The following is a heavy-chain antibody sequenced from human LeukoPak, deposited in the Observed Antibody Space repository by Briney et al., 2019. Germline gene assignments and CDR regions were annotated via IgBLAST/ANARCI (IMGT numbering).Heavy chain of an antibody. D-gene: IGHD3-10*01. J-gene: IGHJ4*02. Sequence: GGSLRLSCAASGFTFDDYAMHWVRQAPGKGLEWVSGISWNSGSIGYADSVKGRFTISRDNAKNFLYLQMNSLRAEDTAVYYCARDKSWFGELSYCFDYWGQGTLVTVSS. V-gene: IGHV3-9*01. CDR1: GFTFDDYA. CDR2: ISWNSGSI. CDR3: ARDKSWFGELSYCFDY.